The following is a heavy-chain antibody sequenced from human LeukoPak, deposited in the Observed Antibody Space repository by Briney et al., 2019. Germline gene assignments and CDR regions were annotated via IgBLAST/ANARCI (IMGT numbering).Heavy chain of an antibody. CDR3: AKDGSLDTFDY. D-gene: IGHD1-26*01. V-gene: IGHV3-9*01. J-gene: IGHJ4*02. CDR2: ISWNSGSI. CDR1: GFTFDDYA. Sequence: GGSLRLSCAASGFTFDDYAMHWVRQAPGKGLEWVSGISWNSGSIGYADSVKGRFTISRDNAKNSLYLQMNSLRAEDTALYYCAKDGSLDTFDYWGQGTLATVSS.